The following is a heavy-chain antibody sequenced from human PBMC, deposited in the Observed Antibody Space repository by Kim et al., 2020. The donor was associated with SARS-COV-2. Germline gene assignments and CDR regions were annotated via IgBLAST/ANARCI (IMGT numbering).Heavy chain of an antibody. J-gene: IGHJ4*02. V-gene: IGHV3-11*01. CDR3: ANLRDGYMAYDY. D-gene: IGHD5-12*01. Sequence: SYTAPVKGRLPITRDNAKNSRYLQMNRLRAEDTAVYYCANLRDGYMAYDYWGQGTLVTVSS.